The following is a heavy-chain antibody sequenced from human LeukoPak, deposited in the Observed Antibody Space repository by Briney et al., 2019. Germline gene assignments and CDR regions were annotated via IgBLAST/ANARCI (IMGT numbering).Heavy chain of an antibody. CDR3: ARHASDGSGWMYYFDY. CDR2: VDYVGST. D-gene: IGHD6-19*01. V-gene: IGHV4-59*08. Sequence: PSKTLSLTCTVSGGSISTFYWSWIRQPPGKGLEWIGYVDYVGSTNYNHSLKSRVTISVDRSKNQFSLKLTSVTAADTAVYYCARHASDGSGWMYYFDYWGQGTLVTVSS. CDR1: GGSISTFY. J-gene: IGHJ4*02.